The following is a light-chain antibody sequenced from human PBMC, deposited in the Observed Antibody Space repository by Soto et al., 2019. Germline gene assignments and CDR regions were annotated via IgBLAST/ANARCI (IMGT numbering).Light chain of an antibody. V-gene: IGKV3-15*01. CDR3: HQYNHWPPYT. Sequence: EIVLTQSPATLSVSPGERATLSCRASRSVTSNLAWYQQKPGQAPRLLIYGASTRPTGIPARFSGSGSATEFTLTISSLQSEDFAVYYCHQYNHWPPYTFGQGTKLEIK. CDR2: GAS. CDR1: RSVTSN. J-gene: IGKJ2*01.